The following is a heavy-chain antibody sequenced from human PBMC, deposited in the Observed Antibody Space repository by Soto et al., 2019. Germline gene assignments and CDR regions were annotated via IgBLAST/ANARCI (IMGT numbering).Heavy chain of an antibody. CDR3: ARDRLAKLLWFVEAPRDGMDV. V-gene: IGHV1-3*01. Sequence: ASVKVSCKASGYTFTSYAMHWVRQAPGQRLEWMGWINAGNGNTKYSQKFQGRVTITRDTSASTAYMELSSLRSEDTAVYYCARDRLAKLLWFVEAPRDGMDVWGQGTTVTVSS. CDR1: GYTFTSYA. CDR2: INAGNGNT. J-gene: IGHJ6*02. D-gene: IGHD3-10*01.